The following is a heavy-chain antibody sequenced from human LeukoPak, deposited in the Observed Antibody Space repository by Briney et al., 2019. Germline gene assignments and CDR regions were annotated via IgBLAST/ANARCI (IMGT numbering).Heavy chain of an antibody. V-gene: IGHV5-51*01. CDR3: ARLRSLYRSLSGHFDY. CDR2: TYPGDSDT. CDR1: GYSFTSYW. Sequence: GESLKISCKGSGYSFTSYWIGWVRPMPGKGLEWMGITYPGDSDTRYSPSFQGQVTISADKSINTAYLQWSSLKASDTAMYYCARLRSLYRSLSGHFDYWGQGTLVTVSS. J-gene: IGHJ4*02. D-gene: IGHD6-6*01.